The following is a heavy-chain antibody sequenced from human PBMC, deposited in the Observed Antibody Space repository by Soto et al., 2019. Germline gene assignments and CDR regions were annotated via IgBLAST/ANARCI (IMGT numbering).Heavy chain of an antibody. CDR1: GYTFTSYD. J-gene: IGHJ6*03. CDR3: ARGAYYDFWSGYYTPSHYYYMDV. CDR2: MNPNSGNT. D-gene: IGHD3-3*01. V-gene: IGHV1-8*01. Sequence: ASVKVSCKASGYTFTSYDINWVRQATGQGLEWMGWMNPNSGNTGYAQKFQGRVTMTRNTSISTAYMELSSLRSEDTAVYYCARGAYYDFWSGYYTPSHYYYMDVWGKGTTVTVSS.